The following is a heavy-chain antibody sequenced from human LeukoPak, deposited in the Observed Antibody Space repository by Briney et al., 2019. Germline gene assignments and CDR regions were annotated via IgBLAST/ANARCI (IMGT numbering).Heavy chain of an antibody. D-gene: IGHD3-9*01. CDR2: ISAYNGNT. V-gene: IGHV1-18*04. CDR1: GYTFTSYY. Sequence: ASVKVSCKASGYTFTSYYMHWVRQAPGQGLEWMGWISAYNGNTKYAQKLQGRVTMTTDTSTSTAYMDLRSLRSDDTAVYYCARGTDTGYPRIDYWGQGTLVTVSS. J-gene: IGHJ4*02. CDR3: ARGTDTGYPRIDY.